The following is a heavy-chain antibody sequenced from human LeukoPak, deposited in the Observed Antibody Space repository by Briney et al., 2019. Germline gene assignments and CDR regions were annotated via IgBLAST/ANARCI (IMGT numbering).Heavy chain of an antibody. V-gene: IGHV1-18*01. CDR1: GYTFTSYG. D-gene: IGHD5-12*01. CDR2: ISAYNGNT. CDR3: VRDVSLRWIINYYYGMDV. Sequence: GASVKVSCKASGYTFTSYGISWVRQAPGQGLEWMGWISAYNGNTNYAQKLQGRVTMTTDTSTSTAYMELRSLRSGDTAVYYCVRDVSLRWIINYYYGMDVWGQGTTVTVSS. J-gene: IGHJ6*02.